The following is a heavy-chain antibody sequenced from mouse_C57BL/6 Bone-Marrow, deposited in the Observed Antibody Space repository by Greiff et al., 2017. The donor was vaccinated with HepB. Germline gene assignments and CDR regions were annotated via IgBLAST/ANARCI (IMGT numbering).Heavy chain of an antibody. CDR1: GYTFTSYW. Sequence: QVQLQQPGAELVKPGASVKLSCKASGYTFTSYWMHWVKQRPGRGLEWIGRIDPNSGGTKYNEKFKSKATLTVDTPSSTAYMQLSSLTSEDSAVYYCARWEMVTTGYYFDYWGQGTTLTVSS. D-gene: IGHD2-2*01. CDR2: IDPNSGGT. V-gene: IGHV1-72*01. CDR3: ARWEMVTTGYYFDY. J-gene: IGHJ2*01.